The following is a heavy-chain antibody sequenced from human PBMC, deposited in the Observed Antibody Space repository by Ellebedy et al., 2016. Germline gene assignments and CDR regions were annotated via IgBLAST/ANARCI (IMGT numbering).Heavy chain of an antibody. CDR2: ISSSSSYI. D-gene: IGHD3-10*01. CDR1: GFTFSSYS. CDR3: ARGVRQFGDAYDI. V-gene: IGHV3-21*01. Sequence: GGSLRLXXAASGFTFSSYSMNWVRQAPGKGLEWVSSISSSSSYIYYADSVKGRFTISRDNAKNSLYLQMNSLRAEDTAVYYCARGVRQFGDAYDIWGRGTMVTVSS. J-gene: IGHJ3*02.